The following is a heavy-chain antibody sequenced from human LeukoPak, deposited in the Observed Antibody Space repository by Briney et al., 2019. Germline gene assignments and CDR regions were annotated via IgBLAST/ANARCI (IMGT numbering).Heavy chain of an antibody. D-gene: IGHD7-27*01. V-gene: IGHV1-8*01. CDR3: ARAWVISRLGDAFDI. CDR2: VNLNTGNT. Sequence: ASVKVSCKASGYTFTSYDINWVRQATGQGLEWMGWVNLNTGNTGYAQKFQGRVTMTRNTSISTAYMELSSLRSEDTAVYYCARAWVISRLGDAFDIWGQGTMVTVSS. J-gene: IGHJ3*02. CDR1: GYTFTSYD.